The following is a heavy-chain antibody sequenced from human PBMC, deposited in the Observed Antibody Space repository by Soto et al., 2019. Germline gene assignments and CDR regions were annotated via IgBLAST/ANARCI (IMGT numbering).Heavy chain of an antibody. V-gene: IGHV4-30-4*01. CDR3: AIVVVVAATPFFFDS. J-gene: IGHJ5*01. Sequence: SETLSLTCTVSGGSISSGDYYWSWIRQPPGKGLEWIGYIYYSGSTYYNPSLKSRVTISVDTSKNQFSLKLSSVTAADTAVYYCAIVVVVAATPFFFDSWGQGTLVTVSS. CDR2: IYYSGST. CDR1: GGSISSGDYY. D-gene: IGHD2-15*01.